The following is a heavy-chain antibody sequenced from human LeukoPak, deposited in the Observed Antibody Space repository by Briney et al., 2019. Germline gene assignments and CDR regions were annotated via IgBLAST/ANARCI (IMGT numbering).Heavy chain of an antibody. CDR3: ASGYSYGFGLEYYFDY. CDR2: INWNGDST. Sequence: GGSLRLSCEGSGFIFYEYGMSWVRQAPGKGVEWVSGINWNGDSTAYAESVKGRFTISRENGKNSLYLQMNSLRAEDAAVYYCASGYSYGFGLEYYFDYWGQGTLVTVSS. D-gene: IGHD5-18*01. V-gene: IGHV3-20*04. CDR1: GFIFYEYG. J-gene: IGHJ4*02.